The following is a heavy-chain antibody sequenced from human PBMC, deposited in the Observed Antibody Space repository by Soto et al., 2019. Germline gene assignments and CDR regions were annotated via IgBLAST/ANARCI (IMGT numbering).Heavy chain of an antibody. CDR2: IYYSGST. CDR1: GGSISSSSYY. CDR3: ARPSPRYCSGGSCLEFPDAFDI. Sequence: QLQLQESGPGLVKPPETLSLTCTVSGGSISSSSYYWGWIRQPPGKGLEWIGSIYYSGSTYYNPSLKRRVTISVDTSKNQFSLKLRSVTAADTAVYYCARPSPRYCSGGSCLEFPDAFDIWGQGTMVTVSS. J-gene: IGHJ3*02. V-gene: IGHV4-39*01. D-gene: IGHD2-15*01.